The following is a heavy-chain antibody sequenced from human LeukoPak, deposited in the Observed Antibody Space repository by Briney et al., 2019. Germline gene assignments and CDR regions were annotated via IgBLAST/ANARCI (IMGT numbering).Heavy chain of an antibody. Sequence: SDTLSLTCTVSGGSISSYYWSWIRQPAGKGLEWIGRIYTNGSTNYNPSLKSRVTMSVDTSKNQFSLKLSSVTAADTAVYYCARGGRIAARQVGYYYYYYMDVWGKGTTATVTS. CDR3: ARGGRIAARQVGYYYYYYMDV. CDR1: GGSISSYY. J-gene: IGHJ6*03. V-gene: IGHV4-4*07. CDR2: IYTNGST. D-gene: IGHD6-6*01.